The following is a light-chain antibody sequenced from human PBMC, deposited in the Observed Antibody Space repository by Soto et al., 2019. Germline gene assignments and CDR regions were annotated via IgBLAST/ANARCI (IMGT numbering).Light chain of an antibody. CDR1: QSLSGKY. V-gene: IGKV3-20*01. CDR2: GAR. Sequence: EIVLTQSPDTLSLSPGGGATFSCRASQSLSGKYLAWYQQKPGQAPRLLIYGARTRATGVPDRFSASGSGTEFSLTISRLEPEDFAVYYCQQYGTSPWTFGQGTKVDIK. CDR3: QQYGTSPWT. J-gene: IGKJ1*01.